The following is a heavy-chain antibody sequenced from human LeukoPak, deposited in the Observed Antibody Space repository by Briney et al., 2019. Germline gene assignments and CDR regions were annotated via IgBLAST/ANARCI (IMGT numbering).Heavy chain of an antibody. CDR2: INPNSGGT. CDR1: VYTFTGYY. Sequence: ASVKVSCKASVYTFTGYYMHWVRQAPGQGLEWMGWINPNSGGTNYAQKFQGRVTMTRDTSISTAYMELSRLRSDDTAVYYCARVIVRGDTFDYWGQGTLVTVSS. V-gene: IGHV1-2*02. D-gene: IGHD3-10*01. J-gene: IGHJ4*02. CDR3: ARVIVRGDTFDY.